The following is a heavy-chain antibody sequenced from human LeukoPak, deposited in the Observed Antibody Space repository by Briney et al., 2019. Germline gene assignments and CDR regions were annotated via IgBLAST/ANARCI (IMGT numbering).Heavy chain of an antibody. CDR3: ARQTSPTHFDY. CDR1: GYTFTSYG. J-gene: IGHJ4*02. Sequence: ASVKVSCKASGYTFTSYGISWVRQAPGQGLEWMGWINPNSGGTNYAQKFRGRVTMTRDTSISTAYMELSRLRSDDTAVYYCARQTSPTHFDYWGQGTLVTVSS. CDR2: INPNSGGT. V-gene: IGHV1-2*02.